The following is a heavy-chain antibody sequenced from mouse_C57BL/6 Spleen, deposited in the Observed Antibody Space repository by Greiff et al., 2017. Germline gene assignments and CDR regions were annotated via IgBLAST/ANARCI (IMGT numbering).Heavy chain of an antibody. CDR2: IRSKSNNYAT. Sequence: EVKVVESGGGLVQPKGSLKLSCAASGFSFNTYAMNWVRQAPGKGLEWVARIRSKSNNYATYYADSVKDRFTISRDDSESMLYLQMNNLKTEDTAMYYCVRQTDGRSYDWYFDVWGTGTTVTVSS. D-gene: IGHD1-1*01. CDR3: VRQTDGRSYDWYFDV. J-gene: IGHJ1*03. CDR1: GFSFNTYA. V-gene: IGHV10-1*01.